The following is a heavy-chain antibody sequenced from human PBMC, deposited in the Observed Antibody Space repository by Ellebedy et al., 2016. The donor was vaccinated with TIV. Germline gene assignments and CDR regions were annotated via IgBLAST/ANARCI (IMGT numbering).Heavy chain of an antibody. CDR1: GYSISSGYY. D-gene: IGHD1-7*01. V-gene: IGHV4-38-2*02. Sequence: SETLSLTXTVSGYSISSGYYWGWIRQPPGKGLEWIGSIYHSGSTYYNPSLKSRVTISVDTSKNQFSLKLSSVTAADTAVYYCASVNYALDPWGQGTLVTVSS. CDR2: IYHSGST. CDR3: ASVNYALDP. J-gene: IGHJ5*02.